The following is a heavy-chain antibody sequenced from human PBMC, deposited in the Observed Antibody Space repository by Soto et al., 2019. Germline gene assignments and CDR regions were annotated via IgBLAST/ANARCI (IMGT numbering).Heavy chain of an antibody. V-gene: IGHV4-31*03. CDR1: GGSISSGGYY. D-gene: IGHD3-22*01. J-gene: IGHJ4*02. Sequence: QVQLQESGPGLVKPSQTLSLTCTVSGGSISSGGYYWSWIRQHPGKGLEWMGYIYYSGSTYYNRSLKRRVTISVYTSKNQFSLKLSSVTAADTAVYYCARGPYYYDSSGYSLSFFDYWGQGTLVTVSS. CDR2: IYYSGST. CDR3: ARGPYYYDSSGYSLSFFDY.